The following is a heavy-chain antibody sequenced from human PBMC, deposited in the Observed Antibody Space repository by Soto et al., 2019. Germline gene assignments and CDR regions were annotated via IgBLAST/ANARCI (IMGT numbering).Heavy chain of an antibody. CDR2: IYYSGST. Sequence: SETLSLTCTVSGGSISSGGYYWSWIRQHPGKGLEWIGYIYYSGSTYYNPSLKSRVTISVDTSKNQFSLKLSSVTAADTAVYYCVRTRYYYDSSGYYYNRRYFDYWGQGTLVTVSS. V-gene: IGHV4-31*03. CDR3: VRTRYYYDSSGYYYNRRYFDY. D-gene: IGHD3-22*01. J-gene: IGHJ4*02. CDR1: GGSISSGGYY.